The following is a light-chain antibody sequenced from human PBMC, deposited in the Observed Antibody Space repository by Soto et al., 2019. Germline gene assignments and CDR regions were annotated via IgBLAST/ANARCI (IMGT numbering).Light chain of an antibody. CDR1: QDIFGF. Sequence: DIQMTQSPSSLSASVGDTVSIICQATQDIFGFLNWYQIKPGKAPKLLISDSSNLKRGVPSRFSGRGSGKNFSLTIPGLQPEDFAMYYCQQYDDLPLTFGGGTQVEIK. J-gene: IGKJ4*01. V-gene: IGKV1-33*01. CDR3: QQYDDLPLT. CDR2: DSS.